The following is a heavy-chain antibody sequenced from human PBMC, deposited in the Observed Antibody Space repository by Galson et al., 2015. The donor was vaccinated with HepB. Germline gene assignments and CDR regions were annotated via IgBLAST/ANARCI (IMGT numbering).Heavy chain of an antibody. CDR2: ISSSSSYI. CDR3: ARLCGSSRYYYYGMDV. V-gene: IGHV3-21*01. J-gene: IGHJ6*02. Sequence: SLRLSCAASGFTFSSYSMNWVRQAPGKGLEWVSSISSSSSYIYYADSVKGRFTISRDNAKNSLYLQMNSLRAEDTAVYYCARLCGSSRYYYYGMDVWGQGTTVTVSS. CDR1: GFTFSSYS. D-gene: IGHD6-6*01.